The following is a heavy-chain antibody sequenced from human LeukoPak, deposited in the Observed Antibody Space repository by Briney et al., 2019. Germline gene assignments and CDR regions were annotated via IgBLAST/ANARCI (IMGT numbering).Heavy chain of an antibody. CDR2: IIPIFGTA. CDR1: GGTFSSYA. J-gene: IGHJ3*02. CDR3: ARDIPSGYDYSNYREEAFDI. V-gene: IGHV1-69*13. Sequence: GASVKVSCKASGGTFSSYAISWVRQAPGQGLEWMGGIIPIFGTANYAQKFQGRVTITADESTSTAYMELSSLRSEDTAVYYCARDIPSGYDYSNYREEAFDIWGQGTMVTVSS. D-gene: IGHD4-11*01.